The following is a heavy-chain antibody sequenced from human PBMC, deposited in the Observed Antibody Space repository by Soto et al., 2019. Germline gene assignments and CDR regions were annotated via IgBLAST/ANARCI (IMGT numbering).Heavy chain of an antibody. CDR3: ARAPLRGDRRYYYDSSGYRPTFDY. CDR1: GGTFSSYA. Sequence: QVQLVQSGAEVKKPGSSVKVSCKASGGTFSSYAISWVRQAPGQGLEWMGGIIPIFGTANYAQKFQGRVTITADKSTSTAYMELSSLRSEDTAVYYCARAPLRGDRRYYYDSSGYRPTFDYWGQGTLVTVSS. D-gene: IGHD3-22*01. J-gene: IGHJ4*02. V-gene: IGHV1-69*06. CDR2: IIPIFGTA.